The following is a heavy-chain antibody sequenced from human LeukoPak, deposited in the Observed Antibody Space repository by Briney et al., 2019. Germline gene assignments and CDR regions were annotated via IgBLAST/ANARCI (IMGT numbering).Heavy chain of an antibody. V-gene: IGHV3-30*03. Sequence: QSGGSLRLSCAASGFTFSDYGMHWVRQAPGKGLEWVAVISKDGNVKYCAESVKGRFTVSRDNSKNTLYLQMDSLRTDDTAVYYCASQVALGYWGQGTLVTVSS. CDR1: GFTFSDYG. CDR3: ASQVALGY. J-gene: IGHJ4*02. D-gene: IGHD7-27*01. CDR2: ISKDGNVK.